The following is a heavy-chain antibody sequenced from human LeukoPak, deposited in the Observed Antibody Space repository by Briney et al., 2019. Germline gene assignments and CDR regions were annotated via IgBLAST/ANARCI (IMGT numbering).Heavy chain of an antibody. CDR2: INPNSGGT. CDR3: ARDRGQEWELLHDY. Sequence: GASVKVSCKASGYTFTGYYMHWVRQAPGQGREWMGGINPNSGGTSYAQKFQGRVTITRDTSTSTVYMELSSLRSEDTAVYYCARDRGQEWELLHDYWGQGTLVTVSS. J-gene: IGHJ4*02. D-gene: IGHD1-26*01. CDR1: GYTFTGYY. V-gene: IGHV1-2*02.